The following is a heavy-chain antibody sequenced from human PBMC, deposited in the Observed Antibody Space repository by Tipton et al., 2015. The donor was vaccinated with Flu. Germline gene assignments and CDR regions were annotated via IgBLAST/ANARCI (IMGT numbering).Heavy chain of an antibody. D-gene: IGHD3-9*01. CDR2: IYRSGST. J-gene: IGHJ5*02. CDR1: GYSINSGYY. V-gene: IGHV4-38-2*01. CDR3: ARRVVLTGYPNWFDP. Sequence: TLSLTCSVSGYSINSGYYWGWVRRPPGKGLEWIGTIYRSGSTYYNPSLKSRLTISVDKSKNQFSLRLTSVSAADTAVYYCARRVVLTGYPNWFDPWSQGTLVTVSS.